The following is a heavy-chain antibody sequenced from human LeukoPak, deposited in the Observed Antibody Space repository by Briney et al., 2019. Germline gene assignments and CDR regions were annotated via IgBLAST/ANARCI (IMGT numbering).Heavy chain of an antibody. CDR1: GYTFTSYG. CDR2: ISAYNGNT. CDR3: ARAHLLTVPAAIGWFGP. V-gene: IGHV1-18*01. D-gene: IGHD2-2*01. Sequence: ASVKVSCKASGYTFTSYGISWVRQAPGQGLEWMGWISAYNGNTNYAQKLQGRVTMTTDTSTSTAYMELRSLRSDDTAVYYCARAHLLTVPAAIGWFGPWGQGTLVTVSS. J-gene: IGHJ5*02.